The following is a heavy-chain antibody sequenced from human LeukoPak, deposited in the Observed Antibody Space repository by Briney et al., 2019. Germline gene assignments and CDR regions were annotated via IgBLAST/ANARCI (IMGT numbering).Heavy chain of an antibody. CDR2: ISGSGGST. CDR3: AKDHVLAPWTPFDY. Sequence: GRSLRLSCAASGFTFSSYAMSWVPQAPGKGLEWVSAISGSGGSTYYADSVKGRFTISRDNSKKTLYLQMNSLRAEGTALYYCAKDHVLAPWTPFDYWGQGTLVTVSS. V-gene: IGHV3-23*01. D-gene: IGHD3-10*02. CDR1: GFTFSSYA. J-gene: IGHJ4*02.